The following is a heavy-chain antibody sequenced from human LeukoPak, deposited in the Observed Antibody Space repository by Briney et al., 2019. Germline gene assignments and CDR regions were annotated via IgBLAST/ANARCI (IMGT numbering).Heavy chain of an antibody. CDR1: GYTFTSYG. CDR3: AILSITMVRGALPHDY. Sequence: SVKVSCKASGYTFTSYGISWVRQAPGQGLEWMGGIIPIFGTANYAQKFQGRVTITADESTSTAYMELSSLRSEDTAVYYCAILSITMVRGALPHDYWGQGTLVTVSS. CDR2: IIPIFGTA. D-gene: IGHD3-10*01. J-gene: IGHJ4*02. V-gene: IGHV1-69*13.